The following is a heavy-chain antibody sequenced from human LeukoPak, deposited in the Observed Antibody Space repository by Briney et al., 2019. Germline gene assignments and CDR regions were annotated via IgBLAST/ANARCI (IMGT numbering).Heavy chain of an antibody. Sequence: SQTLSLTCTVSGGSISSGSYYWSWIRQPAGKGLEWIGRIYTSGSTNYNPSLKSRVNISVDTSKNQFSLKLSSVTAADTAVYYCARVLGYCSSTSCHTADYWGQGTLVTVSS. CDR2: IYTSGST. V-gene: IGHV4-61*02. CDR3: ARVLGYCSSTSCHTADY. D-gene: IGHD2-2*01. J-gene: IGHJ4*02. CDR1: GGSISSGSYY.